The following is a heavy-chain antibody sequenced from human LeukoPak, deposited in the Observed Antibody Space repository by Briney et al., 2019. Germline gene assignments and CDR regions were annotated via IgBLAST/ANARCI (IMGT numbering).Heavy chain of an antibody. J-gene: IGHJ6*03. V-gene: IGHV3-23*01. CDR3: VKVRGIQHYNYHMDV. CDR1: GFTFSSYA. D-gene: IGHD3-10*01. CDR2: LTGSGGNT. Sequence: HPGGSLRLSCAASGFTFSSYAMSWVRQAPGKGLEWVSGLTGSGGNTHYADSVKGRFTISRDNSKNTMSLEMMSLRAEDAYVYYCVKVRGIQHYNYHMDVWGKGTTVTVSS.